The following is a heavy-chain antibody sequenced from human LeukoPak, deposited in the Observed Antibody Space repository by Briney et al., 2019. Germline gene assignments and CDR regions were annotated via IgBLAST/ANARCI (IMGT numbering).Heavy chain of an antibody. CDR3: ARDSSQEGFDY. V-gene: IGHV4-59*01. CDR1: GGSISSYY. Sequence: SETLSLTCTVSGGSISSYYWSWIRQPPGKGLEWIGYIYNSGSTNYNPSLKSRVTISVDTSENQFSLKLSSVTAADTAVYYCARDSSQEGFDYWGQGTLVTVSS. CDR2: IYNSGST. J-gene: IGHJ4*02. D-gene: IGHD6-6*01.